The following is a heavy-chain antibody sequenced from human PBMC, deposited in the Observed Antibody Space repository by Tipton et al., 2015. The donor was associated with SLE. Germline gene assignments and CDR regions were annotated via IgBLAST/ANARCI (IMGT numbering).Heavy chain of an antibody. CDR3: ARIVSFYDFWSGYSE. CDR1: GFTFSNFAM. V-gene: IGHV4-4*02. Sequence: GSLRLSCAASGFTFSNFAMSWVRQAPGKGLEWVGEIYHSGNTNYNPSLKSRVTISVDKSKNQFSLKLTSVTAADTAVYYCARIVSFYDFWSGYSEWGQGTLVTVSS. D-gene: IGHD3-3*01. J-gene: IGHJ4*02. CDR2: IYHSGNT.